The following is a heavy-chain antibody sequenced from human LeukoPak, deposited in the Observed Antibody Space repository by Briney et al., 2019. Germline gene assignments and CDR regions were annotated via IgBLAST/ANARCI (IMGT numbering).Heavy chain of an antibody. D-gene: IGHD6-19*01. V-gene: IGHV3-30*04. CDR2: ISYDGSNK. Sequence: GRSLRLSCAASGFTFSSYAMHWVRQAPGKGLEWVAVISYDGSNKYYADSVKGRFTISRDNAKNTLYLQMNSLRAEDTAVYFCARGDGLAGNRYWGQGTLVTVSS. CDR1: GFTFSSYA. J-gene: IGHJ4*02. CDR3: ARGDGLAGNRY.